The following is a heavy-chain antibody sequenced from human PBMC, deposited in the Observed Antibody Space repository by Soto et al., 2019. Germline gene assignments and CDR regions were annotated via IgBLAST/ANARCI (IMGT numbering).Heavy chain of an antibody. CDR3: ARDLAAVPRAFDY. CDR1: GGSISSYF. V-gene: IGHV4-59*01. J-gene: IGHJ4*02. CDR2: VYYTGTT. D-gene: IGHD6-13*01. Sequence: SETLSLTCTVSGGSISSYFYIWVRQPPGKGLEWIGSVYYTGTTDYNPALKSRVTISVDTSKTQFSLNLRSVTAADTAVYYCARDLAAVPRAFDYWGRGTLVTVSS.